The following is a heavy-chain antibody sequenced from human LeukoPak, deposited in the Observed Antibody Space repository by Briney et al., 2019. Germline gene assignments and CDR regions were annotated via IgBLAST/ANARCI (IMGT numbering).Heavy chain of an antibody. CDR1: GGPISSSSYY. V-gene: IGHV4-39*07. Sequence: SETLSLTCTVSGGPISSSSYYWGWIRQPPGKGLEWIGNIYYSGSMYWNLSLKSRVTISIDTSKKQFSLKLSSVTAADTAIYYCARVQGGYYDSSGYYYELYFDSWGQGTLVTVSS. D-gene: IGHD3-22*01. J-gene: IGHJ4*02. CDR2: IYYSGSM. CDR3: ARVQGGYYDSSGYYYELYFDS.